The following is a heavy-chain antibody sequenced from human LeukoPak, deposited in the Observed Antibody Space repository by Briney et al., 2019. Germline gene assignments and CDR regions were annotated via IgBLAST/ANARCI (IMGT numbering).Heavy chain of an antibody. V-gene: IGHV4-31*03. D-gene: IGHD4-23*01. J-gene: IGHJ4*02. CDR1: GGSIRSSGDF. Sequence: TSETLSLTCTVSGGSIRSSGDFWNWIRQHPGEGLEWIGYISNSGTTYYNPSLKSRVTMSVDTSENQFSLKLSSVTAADTAIYYCARSSHGGPFDYWGQGTLVTVSS. CDR2: ISNSGTT. CDR3: ARSSHGGPFDY.